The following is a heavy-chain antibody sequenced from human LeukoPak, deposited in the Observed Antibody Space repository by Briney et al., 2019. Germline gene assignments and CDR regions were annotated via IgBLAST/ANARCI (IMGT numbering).Heavy chain of an antibody. Sequence: GGSLRLSCAASGCTFSSYAMHWVRQAPGKGLEGVAVISYDGSNKYYADSVKGRFTISRDNSKNTLYLQMSILGAEDTAVYYCAKTADLDAFDIWGQGTMVTVSS. D-gene: IGHD3-3*01. V-gene: IGHV3-30-3*02. CDR3: AKTADLDAFDI. CDR2: ISYDGSNK. J-gene: IGHJ3*02. CDR1: GCTFSSYA.